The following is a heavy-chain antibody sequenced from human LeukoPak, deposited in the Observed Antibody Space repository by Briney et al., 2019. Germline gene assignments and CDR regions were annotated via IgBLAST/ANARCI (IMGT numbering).Heavy chain of an antibody. D-gene: IGHD2-21*02. CDR3: ARVRHGGYGMDV. CDR1: GFTLSNYG. J-gene: IGHJ6*02. V-gene: IGHV3-11*01. CDR2: ISSSGSTI. Sequence: PGGSLRLSCTASGFTLSNYGMSWVRQAPGKGLEWVSYISSSGSTIYYADSVKGRFTISRDNAKNSLYLQMNSLRAEDTAVYYCARVRHGGYGMDVWGQGTTVTVSS.